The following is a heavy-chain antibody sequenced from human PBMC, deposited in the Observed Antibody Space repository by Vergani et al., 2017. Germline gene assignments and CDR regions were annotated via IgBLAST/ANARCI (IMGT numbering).Heavy chain of an antibody. CDR1: GGSISSGGYS. V-gene: IGHV4-30-2*01. J-gene: IGHJ6*03. CDR3: ARGGIAARLLKHGYYYYMDV. Sequence: QLQLQESGSGLVKPSQTLSLTCAVSGGSISSGGYSWSWIRQPPGKGLEWIGEINHSGSTNYNPSLKSRVTISVDTSKNQFSLKLSSVTAADTAVYYCARGGIAARLLKHGYYYYMDVWGKGTTVTVSS. CDR2: INHSGST. D-gene: IGHD6-6*01.